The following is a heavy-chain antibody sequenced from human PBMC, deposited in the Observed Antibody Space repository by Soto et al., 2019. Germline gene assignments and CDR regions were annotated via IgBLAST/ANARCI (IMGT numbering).Heavy chain of an antibody. CDR2: MNPNSGNT. V-gene: IGHV1-8*01. D-gene: IGHD3-3*01. Sequence: ASVKVSCKASGYTFTSYDINWVRQATGQGLEWMGWMNPNSGNTGYAQKFQGRVTMTRNTSISTAYMELSSLRSEDTAVYYCARGDIWSGYYAFDIWGQGTMVTVSS. CDR1: GYTFTSYD. J-gene: IGHJ3*02. CDR3: ARGDIWSGYYAFDI.